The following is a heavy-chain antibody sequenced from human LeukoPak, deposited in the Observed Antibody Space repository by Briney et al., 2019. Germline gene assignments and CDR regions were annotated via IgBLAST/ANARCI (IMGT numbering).Heavy chain of an antibody. CDR1: GFTFSSYG. D-gene: IGHD3-22*01. CDR3: ASGYYYDSSGYSYYYYYMDV. J-gene: IGHJ6*03. CDR2: IRYDGSNK. Sequence: GGSLRLSCAASGFTFSSYGMHWVRQAPGKGLEWVAFIRYDGSNKYYADSVKGRFTISRDNAKNSLYLQMNSLRAEDTAVYYCASGYYYDSSGYSYYYYYMDVWGKGTTVTVSS. V-gene: IGHV3-30*02.